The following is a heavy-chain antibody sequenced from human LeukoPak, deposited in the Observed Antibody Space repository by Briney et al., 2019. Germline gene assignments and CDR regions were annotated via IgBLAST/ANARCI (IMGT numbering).Heavy chain of an antibody. CDR2: IYHSGST. CDR3: ASWNYFDRSNYFTYYFDY. J-gene: IGHJ4*02. V-gene: IGHV4-38-2*02. D-gene: IGHD3-22*01. Sequence: SETLSLTCTVSGYSISSGYYWGWIRQPPGKGLEWIGSIYHSGSTYYNPSLKSRVTISVDTSKNQFSLKLNSVTAADTAMYYCASWNYFDRSNYFTYYFDYWGQGTLVTVSS. CDR1: GYSISSGYY.